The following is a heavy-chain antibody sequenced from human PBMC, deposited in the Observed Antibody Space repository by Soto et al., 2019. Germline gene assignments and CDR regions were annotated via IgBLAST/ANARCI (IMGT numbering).Heavy chain of an antibody. J-gene: IGHJ4*02. CDR3: AKDRSSTSCYAFDY. Sequence: GXSLRLSCVASGFTLNKYALSWFLQAPVKGLEWVSAVSASGGSPYYADSVKGRFTISRDNSRNTLYLQMNSLRAEDTAVYYCAKDRSSTSCYAFDYWGQGTLVTVSS. CDR1: GFTLNKYA. CDR2: VSASGGSP. V-gene: IGHV3-23*01. D-gene: IGHD2-2*01.